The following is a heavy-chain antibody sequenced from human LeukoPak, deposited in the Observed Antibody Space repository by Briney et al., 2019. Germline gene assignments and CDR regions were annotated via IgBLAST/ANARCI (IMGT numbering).Heavy chain of an antibody. CDR3: ARGGVGAYAFDI. J-gene: IGHJ3*02. D-gene: IGHD1-26*01. Sequence: SETLSLTCTVSGGSISSYYWSWIRQPPGKGLEWIGSIYYRGSTNYNPSLKSRVTISVDTSKNQFSLKLSSVTAADTAVYYCARGGVGAYAFDIWGQGTMVTVSS. CDR1: GGSISSYY. CDR2: IYYRGST. V-gene: IGHV4-59*01.